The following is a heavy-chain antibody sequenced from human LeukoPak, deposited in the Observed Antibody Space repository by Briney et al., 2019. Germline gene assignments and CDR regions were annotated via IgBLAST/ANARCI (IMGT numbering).Heavy chain of an antibody. Sequence: SETLPLTCAVYGGSFSGYYWSWIRQPPGKGLEWIGEINHSGSTNYNPSLKSRVTISVDTSKNQFSLKLSFVTAADTAVYYCARADDILTGYGNWFDPWGQGTLVTVSS. CDR3: ARADDILTGYGNWFDP. V-gene: IGHV4-34*01. D-gene: IGHD3-9*01. CDR2: INHSGST. J-gene: IGHJ5*02. CDR1: GGSFSGYY.